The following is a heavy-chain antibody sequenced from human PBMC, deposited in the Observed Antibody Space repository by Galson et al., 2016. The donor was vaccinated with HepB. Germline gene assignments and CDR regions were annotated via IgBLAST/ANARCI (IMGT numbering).Heavy chain of an antibody. D-gene: IGHD5-24*01. CDR1: GFSLSTSGIR. J-gene: IGHJ5*02. CDR3: VRSYNDPPWFDP. CDR2: IDWDDDK. V-gene: IGHV2-70*04. Sequence: PALVKPTQTLTLTCTFSGFSLSTSGIRVSWIRQPPGKALEWLARIDWDDDKFYSTSLKTRLTISKDTSKNQVVLTMTNMDPADTATYYCVRSYNDPPWFDPWGQGTLVTVSS.